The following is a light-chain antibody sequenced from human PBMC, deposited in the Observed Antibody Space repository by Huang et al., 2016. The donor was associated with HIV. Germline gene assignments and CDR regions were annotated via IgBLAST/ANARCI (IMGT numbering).Light chain of an antibody. CDR1: QSVNSY. Sequence: EIVLTQSPATLSLSPGERATLSCRASQSVNSYLAWYQQKPGQAPSLLIYDASNRATGIPARCSGSGSGTDFTLTISSLEPEDFAVYYCQQRSNWYTFGQGTKLEIK. V-gene: IGKV3-11*01. CDR3: QQRSNWYT. J-gene: IGKJ2*01. CDR2: DAS.